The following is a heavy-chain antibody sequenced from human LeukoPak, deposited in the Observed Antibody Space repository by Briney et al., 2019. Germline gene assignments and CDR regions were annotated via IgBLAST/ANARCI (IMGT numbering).Heavy chain of an antibody. CDR3: ARGPGQLTSECFDS. J-gene: IGHJ5*01. Sequence: SQTLSLTCTVSGDSINSGNIYWSWVRQPAGRGPEWVGHIYSSGTTNYNPSLKSRVTLSVDTSKNQLSLKVNSVTAADAAVYYCARGPGQLTSECFDSWGQGILVTVSS. CDR2: IYSSGTT. D-gene: IGHD6-13*01. CDR1: GDSINSGNIY. V-gene: IGHV4-61*09.